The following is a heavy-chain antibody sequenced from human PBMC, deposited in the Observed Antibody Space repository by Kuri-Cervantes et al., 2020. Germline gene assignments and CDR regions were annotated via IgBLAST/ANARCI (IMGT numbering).Heavy chain of an antibody. D-gene: IGHD6-13*01. V-gene: IGHV3-30*03. CDR2: ISYDGSNK. CDR3: AREGGWQQPVLDY. Sequence: SCKASGYTFTSYGMHWVRQAPGKGLEWVAVISYDGSNKYYADSVKGRFTISRDNSKNTLYLQMNSLRAEDTAVYYCAREGGWQQPVLDYWGQGTLVTVSS. CDR1: GYTFTSYG. J-gene: IGHJ4*02.